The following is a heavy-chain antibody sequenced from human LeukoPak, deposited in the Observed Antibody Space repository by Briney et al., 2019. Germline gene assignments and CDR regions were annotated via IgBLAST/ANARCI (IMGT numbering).Heavy chain of an antibody. CDR3: ACTPLGGSGSYGYYYYGMDV. CDR2: IYYSGST. D-gene: IGHD3-10*01. V-gene: IGHV4-39*07. Sequence: SETLSLTCTVSGGSISSSSYYWGWIRQPPGKGLEWIGSIYYSGSTYYNPSLKSRVTISVDTSKNQFSLKLSSVTAADTAVYYCACTPLGGSGSYGYYYYGMDVWGQGTTVTVSS. J-gene: IGHJ6*02. CDR1: GGSISSSSYY.